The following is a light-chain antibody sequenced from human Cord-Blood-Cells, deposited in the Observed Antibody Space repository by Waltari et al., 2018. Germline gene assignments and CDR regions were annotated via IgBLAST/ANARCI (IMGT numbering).Light chain of an antibody. CDR2: DVS. CDR1: SSDVGGYNY. V-gene: IGLV2-11*01. Sequence: SSDVGGYNYVSWYQQHPGKAPKLMIYDVSKRPSGVPDRFSGSKSGNTASLTISGLQAEDEADYYCCSYAGSVVFGGGTKLTVL. J-gene: IGLJ2*01. CDR3: CSYAGSVV.